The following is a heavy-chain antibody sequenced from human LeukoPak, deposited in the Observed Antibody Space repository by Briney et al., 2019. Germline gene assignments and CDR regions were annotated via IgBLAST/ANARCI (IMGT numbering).Heavy chain of an antibody. CDR1: GYTFTHYA. D-gene: IGHD3-9*01. J-gene: IGHJ4*02. CDR3: ARGGVRYFDWSLDLGDRTTDFDF. V-gene: IGHV1-18*01. Sequence: ASVNESRMPSGYTFTHYALNWVRQAPGQGREGMGWINSYSGNTKYAQKVQGRVNLTTDTSTGTAYLELRSLRSDDTAMYYCARGGVRYFDWSLDLGDRTTDFDFWGLGTLVTVSS. CDR2: INSYSGNT.